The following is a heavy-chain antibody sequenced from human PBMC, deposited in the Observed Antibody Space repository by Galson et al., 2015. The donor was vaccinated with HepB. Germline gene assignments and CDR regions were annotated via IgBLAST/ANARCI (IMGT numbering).Heavy chain of an antibody. Sequence: SLRLSCAASGFTFSSYAMSWVRQAPGKGLEWVSAISGSGGSTYYADSVKGRFTISRDNSKNTLYLQMNSLRAEDTAVYYCAKLTGDRFPYYYYYGMDVWGQGTTLTVSS. J-gene: IGHJ6*02. V-gene: IGHV3-23*01. CDR1: GFTFSSYA. D-gene: IGHD7-27*01. CDR3: AKLTGDRFPYYYYYGMDV. CDR2: ISGSGGST.